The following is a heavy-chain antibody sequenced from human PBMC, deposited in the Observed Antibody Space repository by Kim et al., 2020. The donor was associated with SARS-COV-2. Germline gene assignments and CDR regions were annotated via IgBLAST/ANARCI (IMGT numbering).Heavy chain of an antibody. CDR1: GGSISSSSYY. CDR3: ARRSSSWQGYWYFDL. J-gene: IGHJ2*01. V-gene: IGHV4-39*01. CDR2: IYYSGST. Sequence: SETLSLTCTVSGGSISSSSYYWGWIRQPPGKGLEWIGSIYYSGSTYYNPSLKSRVTISVDTSKNQFSLKLSSVTAADTAVYYCARRSSSWQGYWYFDLWGRGTLVTVSS. D-gene: IGHD6-13*01.